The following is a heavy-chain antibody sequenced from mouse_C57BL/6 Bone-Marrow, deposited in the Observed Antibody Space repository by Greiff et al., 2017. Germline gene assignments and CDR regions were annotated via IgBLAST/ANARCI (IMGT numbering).Heavy chain of an antibody. CDR1: GYSITSGYY. V-gene: IGHV3-6*01. D-gene: IGHD4-1*01. Sequence: EVQLQESGPGLVKPSQSLSLTCSVTGYSITSGYYWNWIRQFPGNKLELMGYISYDGSNNYNPSLKNPISITRDTSKNQFFLKLNSVTTEDTATYYCASPNWDESWYFDVWGTGTTVTVSS. CDR3: ASPNWDESWYFDV. J-gene: IGHJ1*03. CDR2: ISYDGSN.